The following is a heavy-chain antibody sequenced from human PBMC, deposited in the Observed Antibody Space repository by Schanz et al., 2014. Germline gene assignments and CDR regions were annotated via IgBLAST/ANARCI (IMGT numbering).Heavy chain of an antibody. J-gene: IGHJ4*02. CDR2: INGNGGIT. Sequence: QVQLVESGGGVVQPGRSLRLSCAASGITLSGYGLHWVRQAPGKGLEWVSAINGNGGITYYADSVKGRFTISRDNSKNTLYLQMNSLRADDTAVYYCARDLLVSHYDFWSGNDYWGQGTLVTVSS. V-gene: IGHV3-NL1*01. CDR1: GITLSGYG. CDR3: ARDLLVSHYDFWSGNDY. D-gene: IGHD3-3*01.